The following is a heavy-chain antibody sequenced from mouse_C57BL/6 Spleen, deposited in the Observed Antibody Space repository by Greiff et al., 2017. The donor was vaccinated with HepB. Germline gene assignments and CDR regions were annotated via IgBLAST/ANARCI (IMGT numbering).Heavy chain of an antibody. J-gene: IGHJ1*03. CDR1: GYTFTSYW. Sequence: QVHVKQPGAELVRPGSSVKLSCKASGYTFTSYWMDWVKQRPGQGLEWIGNIYPSDSETHYNQKFKDKATLTVDKSSSTAYMQLSSLTSEDSAVYYCARKDDYAWYFDVWGTGTTVTVSS. CDR2: IYPSDSET. CDR3: ARKDDYAWYFDV. V-gene: IGHV1-61*01. D-gene: IGHD2-4*01.